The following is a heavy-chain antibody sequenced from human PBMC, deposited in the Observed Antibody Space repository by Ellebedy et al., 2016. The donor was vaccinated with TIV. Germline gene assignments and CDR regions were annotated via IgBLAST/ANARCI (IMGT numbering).Heavy chain of an antibody. CDR1: GYTFTSYD. CDR2: INPNGGST. V-gene: IGHV1-46*01. CDR3: ARTATITPAEPFDY. D-gene: IGHD5-12*01. J-gene: IGHJ4*02. Sequence: ASVKVSCKASGYTFTSYDINWVRQATGQGLEWMGIINPNGGSTSYAQKFQGRVTLTRDTSTTTVYMELNTLRSEDTVVYYCARTATITPAEPFDYWGQGTLVIVSS.